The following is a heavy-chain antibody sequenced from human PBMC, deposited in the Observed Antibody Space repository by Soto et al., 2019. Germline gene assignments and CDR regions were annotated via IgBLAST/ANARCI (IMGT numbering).Heavy chain of an antibody. V-gene: IGHV1-69*13. CDR2: IIPIFGTA. CDR1: GGTFSSYA. CDR3: ASAYCGGDCYIYWFDP. J-gene: IGHJ5*02. Sequence: ASVKVSCQASGGTFSSYAISWVRQAPGQGLEWMGGIIPIFGTANYAQKFQGRVTITADESTSTAYMELSSLRSEDTAVYYCASAYCGGDCYIYWFDPWGQGTLVTVSS. D-gene: IGHD2-21*02.